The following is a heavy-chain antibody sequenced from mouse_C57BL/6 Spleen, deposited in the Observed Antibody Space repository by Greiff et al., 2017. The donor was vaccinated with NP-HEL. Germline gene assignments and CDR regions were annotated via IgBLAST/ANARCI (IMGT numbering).Heavy chain of an antibody. Sequence: QVQLKQSGPELVKPGASVKISCKASGYAFSSSWMNWVKQRPGKGLEWIGRIYPGDGDTNYIGKFKGKATLTADKSSSTAYMQLSSLTSEDSAVYFCARTLRSFDDWGQGTTLTVAS. CDR2: IYPGDGDT. J-gene: IGHJ2*01. V-gene: IGHV1-82*01. CDR3: ARTLRSFDD. D-gene: IGHD1-1*01. CDR1: GYAFSSSW.